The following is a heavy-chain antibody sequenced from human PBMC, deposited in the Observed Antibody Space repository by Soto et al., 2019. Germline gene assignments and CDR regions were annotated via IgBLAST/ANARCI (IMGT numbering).Heavy chain of an antibody. J-gene: IGHJ4*02. Sequence: SETLSLTCAVYGGSFSGYYWSWIRQPPGKGLEWIGEINHSGSTNYNPSLKSRVTISVDTSKNQFSLKLSSVTAADTAVYYCATVRNLTAAAVDYWGQGTLVTVS. CDR3: ATVRNLTAAAVDY. V-gene: IGHV4-34*01. CDR2: INHSGST. CDR1: GGSFSGYY. D-gene: IGHD6-13*01.